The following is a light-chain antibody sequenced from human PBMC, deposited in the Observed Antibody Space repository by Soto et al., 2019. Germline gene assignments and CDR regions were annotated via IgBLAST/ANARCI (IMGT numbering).Light chain of an antibody. J-gene: IGLJ2*01. V-gene: IGLV2-14*01. CDR3: SSYTSSSTVI. Sequence: QSALTQPASVSGSAGRSITISCTGTSSDVGGYNYVSWYQQHPGKAPKFMIYDVSNRPSGVSNRFSGSRSGNTASLTISGLQAEDEADYYCSSYTSSSTVIFGGGTKLTV. CDR1: SSDVGGYNY. CDR2: DVS.